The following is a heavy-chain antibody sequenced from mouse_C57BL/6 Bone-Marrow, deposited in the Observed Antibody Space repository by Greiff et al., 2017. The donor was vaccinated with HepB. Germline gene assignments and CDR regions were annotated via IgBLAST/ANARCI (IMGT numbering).Heavy chain of an antibody. CDR3: ARPYGSSLAWFAY. CDR1: GYTFTSYG. Sequence: VKLMESGAELARPGASVKLSCKASGYTFTSYGISWVKQRTGQGLEWIGEIYPRSGNTYYNEKFKDKATLTADKSSSTAYMQLSSLTYEDSAVYYCARPYGSSLAWFAYWGQGTLVTVSA. V-gene: IGHV1-81*01. D-gene: IGHD1-1*01. CDR2: IYPRSGNT. J-gene: IGHJ3*01.